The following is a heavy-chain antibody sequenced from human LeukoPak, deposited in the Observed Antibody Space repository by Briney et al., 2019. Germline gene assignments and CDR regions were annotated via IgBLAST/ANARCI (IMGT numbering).Heavy chain of an antibody. CDR3: AKAVSSYGSGSYYLSY. CDR1: GFTFSSYA. V-gene: IGHV3-23*01. D-gene: IGHD3-10*01. Sequence: PGGSLRLSCAASGFTFSSYAMGWVRQAPGKGLEWVSAISGSGGSTYYADSVKGRFTISRDNSKNTLYLQMNSLRAEDTAVYYCAKAVSSYGSGSYYLSYWGQGTLVTVSS. J-gene: IGHJ4*02. CDR2: ISGSGGST.